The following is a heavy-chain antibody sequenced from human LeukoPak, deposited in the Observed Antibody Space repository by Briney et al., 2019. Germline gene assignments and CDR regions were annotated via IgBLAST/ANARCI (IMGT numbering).Heavy chain of an antibody. CDR1: GGSFSGYY. CDR2: INHSGST. CDR3: ARVRWLQPNFDY. V-gene: IGHV4-34*01. Sequence: SETLSLTCAVYGGSFSGYYWSWIRQPPGKGLEWIGEINHSGSTNYNPSLKSRVTISVDTSKNQFSLKLSSVTAADTAVYYWARVRWLQPNFDYWGQGTLVTVSS. D-gene: IGHD5-24*01. J-gene: IGHJ4*02.